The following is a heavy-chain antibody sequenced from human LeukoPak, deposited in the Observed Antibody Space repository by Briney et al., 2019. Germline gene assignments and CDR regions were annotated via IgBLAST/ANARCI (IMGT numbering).Heavy chain of an antibody. V-gene: IGHV3-33*01. CDR3: ATYDSSGYYGY. CDR1: GFTFSSYG. J-gene: IGHJ4*02. Sequence: GRSLRLSCAASGFTFSSYGMHWVRQAPGKGLEWAAVIWYDGSNKYYADSVKGRFTISRDNSKNTLYLQMNSLRAEDTAVYYCATYDSSGYYGYWGQGTLVTVSS. D-gene: IGHD3-22*01. CDR2: IWYDGSNK.